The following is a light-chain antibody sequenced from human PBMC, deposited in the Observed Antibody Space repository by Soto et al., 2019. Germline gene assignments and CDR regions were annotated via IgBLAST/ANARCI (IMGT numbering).Light chain of an antibody. CDR2: EVS. Sequence: QSVLTQPASVSGPPGQSITISCTGTSSDVGSYDLVSWYQHHPGKAPKVMIYEVSKRPSGLSNRFSASKSGNTASLTISGLQAEDEADYYCSSYAGSTTYVVFGGGTKVTVL. CDR1: SSDVGSYDL. V-gene: IGLV2-23*02. CDR3: SSYAGSTTYVV. J-gene: IGLJ2*01.